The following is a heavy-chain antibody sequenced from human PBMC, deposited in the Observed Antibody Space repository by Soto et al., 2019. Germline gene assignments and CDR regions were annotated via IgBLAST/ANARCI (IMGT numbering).Heavy chain of an antibody. J-gene: IGHJ3*02. CDR3: ARGFSDCSSTSCSLYDYIWESYRPPDLAFDI. Sequence: ASVKVSCKASGYTFTSYDINWVRQATGQGLEWMGWMNPNSGNTGYAQKFQGRVTMTRNTSISTAYMELSSLRSEDTAVYYCARGFSDCSSTSCSLYDYIWESYRPPDLAFDIWGQGTMVTVSS. V-gene: IGHV1-8*01. CDR2: MNPNSGNT. D-gene: IGHD2-2*01. CDR1: GYTFTSYD.